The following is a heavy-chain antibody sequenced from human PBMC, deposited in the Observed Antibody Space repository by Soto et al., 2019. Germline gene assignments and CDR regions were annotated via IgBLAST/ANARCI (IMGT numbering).Heavy chain of an antibody. CDR1: GYTFTSYG. CDR2: ISGFNGNT. V-gene: IGHV1-18*01. D-gene: IGHD3-3*01. Sequence: QVQLVQSGAEMKKPGASVKVSCKASGYTFTSYGISWVRQAPGQGLEWMGGISGFNGNTNYAQKFQGRVTMTTDTSTTTAYMELRSLRSDDTAVYYCARDDHDFWSAYYTSDYWGQGTLVTVPS. J-gene: IGHJ4*02. CDR3: ARDDHDFWSAYYTSDY.